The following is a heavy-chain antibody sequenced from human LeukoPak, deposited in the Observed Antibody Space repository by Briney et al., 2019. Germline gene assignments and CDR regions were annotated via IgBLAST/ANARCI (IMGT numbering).Heavy chain of an antibody. CDR2: IYYSGST. CDR1: GGSISSSSYY. D-gene: IGHD1-26*01. Sequence: PSETLSLTCTVSGGSISSSSYYWGWIRQPPGTGLEWIGSIYYSGSTYYNPSLKSRVTISVDTSKNQFSPKLSSVTAADTAVYYCARDPYSGNYGNDYYYYMDVWGKGTTVTISS. V-gene: IGHV4-39*07. CDR3: ARDPYSGNYGNDYYYYMDV. J-gene: IGHJ6*03.